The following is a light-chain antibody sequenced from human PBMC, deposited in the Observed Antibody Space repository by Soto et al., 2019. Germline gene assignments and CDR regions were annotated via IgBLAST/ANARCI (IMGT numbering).Light chain of an antibody. J-gene: IGKJ1*01. CDR1: QSVSST. Sequence: IMLTQSPGTLAFSPGERATLPCRASQSVSSTYVAWYQQNPGQVPRLLIYGASTRATGIPARFSGSGSGTEFTLTISSLQSEDFAVYFCQQYNIWPQTFGQGTKVDI. CDR3: QQYNIWPQT. V-gene: IGKV3-15*01. CDR2: GAS.